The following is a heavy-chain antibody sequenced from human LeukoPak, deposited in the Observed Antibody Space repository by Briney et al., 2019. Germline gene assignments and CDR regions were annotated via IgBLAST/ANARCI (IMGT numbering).Heavy chain of an antibody. J-gene: IGHJ4*02. CDR1: GFTFSSYA. CDR3: APGYFDN. Sequence: PGGSLRLSCAASGFTFSSYAMHWVRQAPGKGLEWVAVISYDGSNKYYADSVKGRFTISRDNSKNTLYLQMNSLRAEDTAVYYCAPGYFDNWGQGTLVTVSS. V-gene: IGHV3-30*14. D-gene: IGHD6-13*01. CDR2: ISYDGSNK.